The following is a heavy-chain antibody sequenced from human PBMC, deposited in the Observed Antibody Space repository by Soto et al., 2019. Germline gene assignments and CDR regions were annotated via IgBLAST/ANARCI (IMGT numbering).Heavy chain of an antibody. CDR1: GFTFSTYW. Sequence: EVQLLGSGGGLVQPGGSLRLSCVASGFTFSTYWMNWVRQAPGMGLEWVANINPDGSVGTYVDSVKGRFTTSRDNAKNSLYRQMNSLRSYDTAVYFCAGWGGHDYNYWGQGILVTVSS. V-gene: IGHV3-7*03. D-gene: IGHD3-16*01. CDR2: INPDGSVG. J-gene: IGHJ4*02. CDR3: AGWGGHDYNY.